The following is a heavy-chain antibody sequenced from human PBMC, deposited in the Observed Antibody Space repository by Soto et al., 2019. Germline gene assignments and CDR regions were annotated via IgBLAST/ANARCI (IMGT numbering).Heavy chain of an antibody. D-gene: IGHD3-3*01. CDR3: ARDRIGTTIFGEFDP. CDR2: INPSGGST. Sequence: ASVKVSCKASTYTFTTYSYHWVRQAPGQGLEWMGMINPSGGSTSYAQRFQGRVTMTSDKSTGTVYMDLSTLKTEDTGVYYCARDRIGTTIFGEFDPWGQGTLVTVSS. V-gene: IGHV1-46*01. J-gene: IGHJ5*02. CDR1: TYTFTTYS.